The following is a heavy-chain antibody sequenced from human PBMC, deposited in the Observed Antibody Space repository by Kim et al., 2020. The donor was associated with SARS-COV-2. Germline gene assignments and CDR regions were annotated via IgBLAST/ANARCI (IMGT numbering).Heavy chain of an antibody. CDR3: ARVRFYDFWSGLGAQYYYCMDV. CDR1: GGTFRSYA. V-gene: IGHV1-69*13. J-gene: IGHJ6*02. CDR2: IIPIFGTA. D-gene: IGHD3-3*01. Sequence: SVKVSCKASGGTFRSYAISWVRQAPGQGLEWMGGIIPIFGTANYAQKFQGRVTITADESTSTAYMELSSLRSEDTAVYYCARVRFYDFWSGLGAQYYYCMDVWGQGTTVTVSS.